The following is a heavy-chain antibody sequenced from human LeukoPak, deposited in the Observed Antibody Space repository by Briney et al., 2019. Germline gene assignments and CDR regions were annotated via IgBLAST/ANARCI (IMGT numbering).Heavy chain of an antibody. Sequence: SETLSLTCAVYGGSFSGYYWSWIRQPPGKGLEWIGEINHSGSTNYNPSLKSRVTISVDTSKNQFSLKLSSVTAADTAVYYCARVLYGFWSGYYDYWGQGTLVTVSS. J-gene: IGHJ4*02. CDR2: INHSGST. D-gene: IGHD3-3*01. CDR3: ARVLYGFWSGYYDY. V-gene: IGHV4-34*01. CDR1: GGSFSGYY.